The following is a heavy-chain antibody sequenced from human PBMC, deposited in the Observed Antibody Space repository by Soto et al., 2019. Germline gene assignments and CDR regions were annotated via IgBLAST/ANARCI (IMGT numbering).Heavy chain of an antibody. Sequence: VESLKISCKGSGYFFRNYSIIFFLQLPVKVLEWMGKIDPGDSDANYSPSFQGHVTISADMSITTAYLLWGSLKASDSAIYYCTRRAAVRPGCYAMDVWGQGTTVTVSS. CDR3: TRRAAVRPGCYAMDV. CDR1: GYFFRNYS. CDR2: IDPGDSDA. J-gene: IGHJ6*02. D-gene: IGHD6-13*01. V-gene: IGHV5-10-1*01.